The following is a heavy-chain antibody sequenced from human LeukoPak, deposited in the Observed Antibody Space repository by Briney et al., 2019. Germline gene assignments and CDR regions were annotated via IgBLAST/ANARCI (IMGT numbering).Heavy chain of an antibody. D-gene: IGHD3-3*01. CDR2: INHSGST. Sequence: WETLSLTCDVYGGSFSGYYWSWIRQPPGKGLEWIGEINHSGSTNYNPSLKSRVTISVDTSKNQFPLKLSSVTAADTAVYYCARRSYDFCSGYRSSYYNGMDVWGQGTTVTVSS. J-gene: IGHJ6*02. CDR1: GGSFSGYY. V-gene: IGHV4-34*01. CDR3: ARRSYDFCSGYRSSYYNGMDV.